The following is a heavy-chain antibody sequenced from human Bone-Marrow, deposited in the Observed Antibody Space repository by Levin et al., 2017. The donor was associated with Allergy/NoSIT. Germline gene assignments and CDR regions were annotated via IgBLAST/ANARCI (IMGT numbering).Heavy chain of an antibody. J-gene: IGHJ4*02. Sequence: GESLKISCGASGFTFSKYAMNWVRQAPGKGLEWVSSIGDSGGNTYYADSVKGRFTISRDNSKDTLYLQMNSLRAEDTALYYCAKDRDRYGWDFDYWGQGTLVTVSS. CDR1: GFTFSKYA. V-gene: IGHV3-23*01. D-gene: IGHD5-18*01. CDR2: IGDSGGNT. CDR3: AKDRDRYGWDFDY.